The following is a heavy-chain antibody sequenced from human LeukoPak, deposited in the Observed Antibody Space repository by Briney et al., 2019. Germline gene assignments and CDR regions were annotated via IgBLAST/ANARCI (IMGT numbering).Heavy chain of an antibody. Sequence: SGTLSLTCAVSGGSISSSNWWSWVRQPPGKGLEWIGEVYHSGSTNYNPSLKSRVSIPVDKSKNQFSLKLSSVTAADTAVYYCARARRVVVGAPYYFDYWGQGTLVTVSS. D-gene: IGHD2-15*01. J-gene: IGHJ4*02. CDR2: VYHSGST. CDR3: ARARRVVVGAPYYFDY. V-gene: IGHV4-4*02. CDR1: GGSISSSNW.